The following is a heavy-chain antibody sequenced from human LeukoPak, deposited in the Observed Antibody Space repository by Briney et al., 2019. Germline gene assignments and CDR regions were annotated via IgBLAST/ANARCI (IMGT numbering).Heavy chain of an antibody. V-gene: IGHV3-66*01. CDR2: IYSGCST. CDR3: ARSERYYFDY. Sequence: HPGGSLRLSCAASGFTFSHYWMSWVRQAPGKGLEWVSLIYSGCSTYYADSVKGRFTISRDISKNTLYLQMNSLRAEDTAVYYCARSERYYFDYWGQGTLVTVSS. J-gene: IGHJ4*02. CDR1: GFTFSHYW. D-gene: IGHD1-1*01.